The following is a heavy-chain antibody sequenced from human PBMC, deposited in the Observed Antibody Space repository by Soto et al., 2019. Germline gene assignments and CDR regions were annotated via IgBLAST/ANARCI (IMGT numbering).Heavy chain of an antibody. V-gene: IGHV1-2*04. J-gene: IGHJ3*02. CDR1: GYTFTGYY. Sequence: GASVKVSCKASGYTFTGYYMHWVRQAPGQGLEWMGWINPNSGGTNYAQKFQGWVTMTRDTSISTAYMELSRLRSDDTAVYYCARAPPFYCSSTSCYPGAFDIWGQGTMVTVSS. CDR3: ARAPPFYCSSTSCYPGAFDI. CDR2: INPNSGGT. D-gene: IGHD2-2*01.